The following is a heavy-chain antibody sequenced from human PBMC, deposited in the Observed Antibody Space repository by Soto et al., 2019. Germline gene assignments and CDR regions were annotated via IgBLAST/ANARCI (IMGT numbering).Heavy chain of an antibody. D-gene: IGHD3-10*02. V-gene: IGHV4-59*01. CDR1: GGSISRYY. J-gene: IGHJ5*02. CDR3: ARDLGSGSYYGWFDP. Sequence: SETLSLTCTVSGGSISRYYWNWIRQPPGKGLEWIGYIYYSGSTNYNPSLKSRVTISVDTSKNQFSLKLSSVTAADTAVYYCARDLGSGSYYGWFDPWGQGTLVTVSS. CDR2: IYYSGST.